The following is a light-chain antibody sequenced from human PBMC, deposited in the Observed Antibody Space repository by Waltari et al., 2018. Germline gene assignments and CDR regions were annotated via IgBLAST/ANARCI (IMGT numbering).Light chain of an antibody. J-gene: IGLJ2*01. Sequence: WDKQHPGKAPNVMFDDVRNRPSGFSNRFSGSKSGNTASLTISVLEAEDEADYYCSSYTTSATVVFGGGTKVTVL. CDR2: DVR. CDR3: SSYTTSATVV. V-gene: IGLV2-14*03.